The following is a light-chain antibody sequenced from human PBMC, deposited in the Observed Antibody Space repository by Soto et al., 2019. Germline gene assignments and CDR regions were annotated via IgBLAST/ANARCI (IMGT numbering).Light chain of an antibody. J-gene: IGLJ1*01. CDR3: CSYTSSTSYV. CDR2: EVS. Sequence: QSALTQPASVSGSPGQSITISCTGTSSDIGAYNFVSWYQQHPGKAPKLMIFEVSNRPSGVSNRFSGSKSANTASLTISGLQAEDEADYYCCSYTSSTSYVFGTGTKVTVL. V-gene: IGLV2-14*01. CDR1: SSDIGAYNF.